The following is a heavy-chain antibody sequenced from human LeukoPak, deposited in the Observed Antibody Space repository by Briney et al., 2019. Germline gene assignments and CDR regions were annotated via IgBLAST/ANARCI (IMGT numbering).Heavy chain of an antibody. J-gene: IGHJ6*02. CDR1: GYTFTGYY. D-gene: IGHD3-3*01. Sequence: GASVKVSCKASGYTFTGYYMHWVRQAPGQGLEWMGWINPNSGGTNYAQKFQGRVTMTRDTSISTAYMELSRLRSDDTAVYYCAIQRITIFGVARPYGMDVWGQGTTVTVSS. V-gene: IGHV1-2*02. CDR2: INPNSGGT. CDR3: AIQRITIFGVARPYGMDV.